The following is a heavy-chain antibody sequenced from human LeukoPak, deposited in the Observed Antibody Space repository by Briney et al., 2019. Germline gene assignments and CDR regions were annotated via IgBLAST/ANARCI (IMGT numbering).Heavy chain of an antibody. CDR2: ISYDGSIK. D-gene: IGHD3-3*01. V-gene: IGHV3-30*03. CDR1: GFPFSGFG. J-gene: IGHJ5*02. CDR3: AREGGYYDFWSGYFRPTRWFDP. Sequence: GGPLSPPRAALGFPFSGFGMHWVGQAPGKGLEWVAVISYDGSIKYYADSVKGRFTISRDNAKNSLYLQMNSLRAEDTAVYYCAREGGYYDFWSGYFRPTRWFDPWGQGTLVTVSS.